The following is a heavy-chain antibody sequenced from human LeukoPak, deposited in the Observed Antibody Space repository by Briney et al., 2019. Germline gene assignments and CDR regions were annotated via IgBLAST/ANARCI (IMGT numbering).Heavy chain of an antibody. CDR2: MNPNSGNT. J-gene: IGHJ6*03. CDR1: GYTFTSYD. V-gene: IGHV1-8*01. Sequence: ASVKVSCKASGYTFTSYDINWVRQATGQGLEWMGWMNPNSGNTGYAQKFQGRVTMTRNTSISTAYMELSSLRSEDTAVYYCARDGDYYCYMDVWGKGTTVTVSS. D-gene: IGHD3-16*01. CDR3: ARDGDYYCYMDV.